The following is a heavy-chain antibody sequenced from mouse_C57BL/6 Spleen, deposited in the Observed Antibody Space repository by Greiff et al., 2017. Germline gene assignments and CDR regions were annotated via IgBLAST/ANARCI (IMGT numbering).Heavy chain of an antibody. J-gene: IGHJ1*03. CDR2: INPNNGGT. V-gene: IGHV1-22*01. D-gene: IGHD2-1*01. Sequence: VQLQQPGPELVKPGASVKMSCKASGYTFTDYNMPWVKQSHGKSLEWIGYINPNNGGTSYNQKFKGKATLTVNKSSSTAYMELRSLTSEYSAFYYCARESYGNYWYGYVWGTGTTVTVSA. CDR3: ARESYGNYWYGYV. CDR1: GYTFTDYN.